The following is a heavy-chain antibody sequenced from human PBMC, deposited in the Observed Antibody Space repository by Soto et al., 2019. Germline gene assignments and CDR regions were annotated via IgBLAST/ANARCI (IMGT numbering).Heavy chain of an antibody. Sequence: SETLSLTCTVSGGSISSGDYYWSWIRQPPGKGLELIGYIYYSGSTYYNPSLKSRVTISVDTSKNQFSLKLSSVTAADTAVYYCAREVTYYYDSSGYRGYYFDYWGQGTLVTVSS. J-gene: IGHJ4*02. V-gene: IGHV4-30-4*01. CDR1: GGSISSGDYY. CDR2: IYYSGST. D-gene: IGHD3-22*01. CDR3: AREVTYYYDSSGYRGYYFDY.